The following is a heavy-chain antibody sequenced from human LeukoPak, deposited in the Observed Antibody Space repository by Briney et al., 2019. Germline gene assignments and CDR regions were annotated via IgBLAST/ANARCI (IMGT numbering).Heavy chain of an antibody. V-gene: IGHV4-59*08. D-gene: IGHD2-8*01. CDR3: ARLNAGP. Sequence: SETLSLTCSVSGGSITSYYWSWIRQPPGQGLEWIGYIYYSGSTNYNPSLKSRVTISLDASKNQFSLKLSSVTAADTAVYYCARLNAGPWGQGTLVTVSS. CDR1: GGSITSYY. J-gene: IGHJ5*02. CDR2: IYYSGST.